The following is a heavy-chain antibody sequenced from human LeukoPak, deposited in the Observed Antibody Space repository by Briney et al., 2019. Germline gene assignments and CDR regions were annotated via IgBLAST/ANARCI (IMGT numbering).Heavy chain of an antibody. V-gene: IGHV3-20*01. CDR2: INWNGGST. CDR1: GLTFSSYA. CDR3: ARDPPKWELHYNWFDP. Sequence: GGSLRLSCAASGLTFSSYAMSWVRQAPGKGLEWVSGINWNGGSTGYADSVKGRFTISRDNAKNSLYLQMNSLRAEDTALYHCARDPPKWELHYNWFDPWGQGTLVTVSS. J-gene: IGHJ5*02. D-gene: IGHD1-26*01.